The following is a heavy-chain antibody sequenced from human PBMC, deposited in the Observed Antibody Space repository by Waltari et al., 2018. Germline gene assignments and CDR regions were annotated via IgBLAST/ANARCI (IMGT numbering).Heavy chain of an antibody. Sequence: QVQLQESGPGLVKPSEPLSPTCTVSGGSLNGYFWHWIRQPPGKGLEWIGYIDSNGITDYDPSLKSRVTISVDTSKNQFSLRLTSVTSADTASYYCAREIYGGNSRPFDFWGQGALVTVSS. CDR3: AREIYGGNSRPFDF. D-gene: IGHD2-21*02. J-gene: IGHJ4*02. V-gene: IGHV4-59*01. CDR2: IDSNGIT. CDR1: GGSLNGYF.